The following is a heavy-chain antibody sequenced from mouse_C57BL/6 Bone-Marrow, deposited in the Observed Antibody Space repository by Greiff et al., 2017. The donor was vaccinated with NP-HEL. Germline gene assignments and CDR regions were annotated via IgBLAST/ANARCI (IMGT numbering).Heavy chain of an antibody. CDR3: TGGNDSSGSLFDY. D-gene: IGHD3-2*02. CDR2: IRLKSDNYAT. J-gene: IGHJ2*01. CDR1: GFTFSNYW. Sequence: EVQLVESGGGLVQPGGSMKLSCVASGFTFSNYWMNWVRQSPEKGLEWVAQIRLKSDNYATHYAESVKGRFTISRDDSKSSGYLQMNNIRAEDTGIYYCTGGNDSSGSLFDYWGQGTTLTVSA. V-gene: IGHV6-3*01.